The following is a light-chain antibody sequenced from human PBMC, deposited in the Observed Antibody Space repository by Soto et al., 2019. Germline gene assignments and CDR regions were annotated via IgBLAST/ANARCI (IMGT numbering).Light chain of an antibody. J-gene: IGKJ5*01. CDR2: DAS. V-gene: IGKV3-11*01. CDR1: QSFSSY. Sequence: EIVLTQSPATLSLSPGERATLSCRASQSFSSYLAWYQQKPGQAPRLLIYDASKRATGIPARFSGRGSGTDFTLTISSLEPEDFAVYYCQQHSNWPPVITFGQGTRLEMK. CDR3: QQHSNWPPVIT.